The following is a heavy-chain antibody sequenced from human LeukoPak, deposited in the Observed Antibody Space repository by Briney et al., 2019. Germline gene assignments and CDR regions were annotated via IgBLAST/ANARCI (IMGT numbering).Heavy chain of an antibody. V-gene: IGHV1-18*01. CDR1: GYTFTSYG. D-gene: IGHD2-2*01. J-gene: IGHJ6*02. CDR2: ISAYNGNT. Sequence: GASVKVSCKASGYTFTSYGISWVRQAPGQGLEWMGWISAYNGNTNYAQKLQGRVTMTTDTSTSTAYMELRSLRSDDTAVYYCARDYRRYQLLSLRPAAGNYYYGMDVWGQGTTVTVSS. CDR3: ARDYRRYQLLSLRPAAGNYYYGMDV.